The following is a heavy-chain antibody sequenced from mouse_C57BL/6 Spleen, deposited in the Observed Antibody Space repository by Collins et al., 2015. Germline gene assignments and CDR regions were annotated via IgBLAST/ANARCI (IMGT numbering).Heavy chain of an antibody. Sequence: QVQLQQPGAELVMPGASVKLSCKASGYTFTNYWMHWVKQRPGQGLEWIGGIDPSDSYTNYNQKFKGKSTLTVDKSSTTAYMQLSSLTSEDSAVYYCARWGYVGDYWGRGTTLTVSS. CDR1: GYTFTNYW. D-gene: IGHD2-14*01. J-gene: IGHJ2*01. V-gene: IGHV1-69*01. CDR2: IDPSDSYT. CDR3: ARWGYVGDY.